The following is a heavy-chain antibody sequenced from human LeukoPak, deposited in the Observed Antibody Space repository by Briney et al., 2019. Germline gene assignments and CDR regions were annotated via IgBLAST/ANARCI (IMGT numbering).Heavy chain of an antibody. V-gene: IGHV4-38-2*02. D-gene: IGHD3-22*01. J-gene: IGHJ4*02. CDR3: AREDGDSSGYYDY. CDR2: IYHSGST. Sequence: SETLSLTCTVSAGSISSYYWNWIRQPPGKGLEWIGSIYHSGSTYYNPSLKSRVTISVDTSKNQFSLKLSSVTAADTAVYYCAREDGDSSGYYDYWGQGTLVTVSS. CDR1: AGSISSYY.